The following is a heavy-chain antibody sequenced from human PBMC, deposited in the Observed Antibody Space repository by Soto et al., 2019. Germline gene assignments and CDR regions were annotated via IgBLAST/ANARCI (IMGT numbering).Heavy chain of an antibody. Sequence: SETLSLTCSVYGGSFSGHSWTWIRQSPGKGLEWIGDINHSGRVNYSPSLKSRVTISLDTSKNQFSLTLSAVTAADTAMYYCSTRAYDTNGYYRFDPWGHGTLGTVS. CDR2: INHSGRV. V-gene: IGHV4-34*01. J-gene: IGHJ5*02. D-gene: IGHD3-22*01. CDR3: STRAYDTNGYYRFDP. CDR1: GGSFSGHS.